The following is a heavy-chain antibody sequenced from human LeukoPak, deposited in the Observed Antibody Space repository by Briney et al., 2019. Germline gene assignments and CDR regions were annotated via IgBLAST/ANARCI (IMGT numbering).Heavy chain of an antibody. Sequence: PGGSLRLPCAASGFTFSNAWMSWVRQAPGKGLEWVGRIKSKADGGTTDYAAPVKDRFTISRDDSKNTLYLQMNSLKTEDTAVYYCATKLEWYFDLWGRGTLVTVSS. D-gene: IGHD1-7*01. V-gene: IGHV3-15*01. CDR1: GFTFSNAW. CDR2: IKSKADGGTT. CDR3: ATKLEWYFDL. J-gene: IGHJ2*01.